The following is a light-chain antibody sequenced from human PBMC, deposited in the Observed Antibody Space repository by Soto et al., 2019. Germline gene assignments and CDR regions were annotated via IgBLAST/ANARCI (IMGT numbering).Light chain of an antibody. V-gene: IGKV3D-15*01. CDR3: QQYENLPT. CDR2: GAS. CDR1: QSLSSN. Sequence: EIVMTQSPATLSVSPGERATLSCRASQSLSSNLAWYQQKPGQAPRLFIYGASTRATGIPARFRGSGSGTDFTFTISRLQPEDIATYYCQQYENLPTFGQGTRLEIK. J-gene: IGKJ5*01.